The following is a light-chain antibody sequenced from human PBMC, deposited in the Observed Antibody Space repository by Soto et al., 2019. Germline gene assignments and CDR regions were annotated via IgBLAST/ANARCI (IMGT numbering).Light chain of an antibody. CDR1: SSDVGGYNY. CDR3: GSYTSSVSLI. J-gene: IGLJ2*01. CDR2: EVT. V-gene: IGLV2-14*03. Sequence: QSVSVSGSPGQSITISCTGTSSDVGGYNYVSWYQQHPGKAPKLMIYEVTNRPSGVSHRFSASKSGNTASLTISGLQPEDEADYYCGSYTSSVSLIFGGGTKVTVL.